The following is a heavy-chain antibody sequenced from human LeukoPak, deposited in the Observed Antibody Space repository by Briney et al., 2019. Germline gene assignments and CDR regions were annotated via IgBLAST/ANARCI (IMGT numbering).Heavy chain of an antibody. V-gene: IGHV4-39*01. CDR1: GGSISTSNSY. Sequence: PSETLSLTCAVSGGSISTSNSYWGWIRRPPGKGLEWDGSIYYSGNTYYNPSLKSRVTIYVDTSKNQFSLKPSSVTAADTAVYYCARGSGRTMVRGVITPYDYWGQGTLVTVSS. J-gene: IGHJ4*02. CDR2: IYYSGNT. CDR3: ARGSGRTMVRGVITPYDY. D-gene: IGHD3-10*01.